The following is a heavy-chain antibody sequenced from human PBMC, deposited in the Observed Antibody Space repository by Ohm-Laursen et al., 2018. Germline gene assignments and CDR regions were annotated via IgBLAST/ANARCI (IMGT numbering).Heavy chain of an antibody. CDR1: GASINSHH. Sequence: SETLSLTCTVSGASINSHHWSFIRQPPGQGLERIAFVYYSGSTYYNPSLKSRVSMSVDTSNNQFSLQLRYVTAADTAVYYCASLSYGDGGGDYWGQGTLVTVSA. J-gene: IGHJ4*02. V-gene: IGHV4-59*11. D-gene: IGHD4-17*01. CDR2: VYYSGST. CDR3: ASLSYGDGGGDY.